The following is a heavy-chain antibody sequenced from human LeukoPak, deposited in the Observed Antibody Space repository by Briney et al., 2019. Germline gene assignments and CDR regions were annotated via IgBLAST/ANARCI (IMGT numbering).Heavy chain of an antibody. Sequence: GGSLRLSCAASAFTFSDYSMNWVRQAPGKGLEWVSYIRGKRSTIYYADSVKGRFTISRDNAKNSMYLQMNSLRAEDTAVYYCARDRIKSGSYYFDYWGQGTLVTVSS. CDR1: AFTFSDYS. J-gene: IGHJ4*02. D-gene: IGHD1-26*01. CDR3: ARDRIKSGSYYFDY. CDR2: IRGKRSTI. V-gene: IGHV3-48*01.